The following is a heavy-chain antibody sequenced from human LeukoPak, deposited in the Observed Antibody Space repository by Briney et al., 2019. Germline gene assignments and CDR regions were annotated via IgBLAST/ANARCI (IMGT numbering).Heavy chain of an antibody. J-gene: IGHJ4*02. CDR3: AKLPDYYDSSGPLED. D-gene: IGHD3-22*01. Sequence: GGSLRLSCAASGFTFSDYYMSWIRQAPGKGLEWVSYISSSGSTIYYADSVKGRFTISRDNAKNSLYLQMNSLRAEDTAVYYCAKLPDYYDSSGPLEDWGQGTLVTVSS. V-gene: IGHV3-11*01. CDR2: ISSSGSTI. CDR1: GFTFSDYY.